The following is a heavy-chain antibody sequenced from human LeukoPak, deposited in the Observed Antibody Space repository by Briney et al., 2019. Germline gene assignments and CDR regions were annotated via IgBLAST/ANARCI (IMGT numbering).Heavy chain of an antibody. CDR3: ARVTGYVMEDYFDY. Sequence: SETLSLTCTVSGGSISTGSYYCSWIRQPAGKGLEWIGRIYTSGSTNYNPSLKSRVTISVDTSKNQFSLRLSSVTASDTAVYYCARVTGYVMEDYFDYWGQGTLVTVSS. CDR2: IYTSGST. D-gene: IGHD6-13*01. CDR1: GGSISTGSYY. J-gene: IGHJ4*02. V-gene: IGHV4-61*02.